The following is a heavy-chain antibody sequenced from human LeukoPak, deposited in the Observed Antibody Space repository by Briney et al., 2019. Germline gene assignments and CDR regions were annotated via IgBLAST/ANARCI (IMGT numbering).Heavy chain of an antibody. V-gene: IGHV3-74*01. CDR1: GFTFSSYW. Sequence: GGSLRLSCAASGFTFSSYWMHWVRQAPGKGLVWVSRINSDGSSTSYADSVKGRFTISRDNAKNTLYLQMNSLRADDTAVYYCARDRKWLLTFDLWGQGTLVTVSS. CDR2: INSDGSST. D-gene: IGHD6-19*01. J-gene: IGHJ4*02. CDR3: ARDRKWLLTFDL.